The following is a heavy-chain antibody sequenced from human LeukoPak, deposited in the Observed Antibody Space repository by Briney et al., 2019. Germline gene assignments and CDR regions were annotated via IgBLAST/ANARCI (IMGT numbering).Heavy chain of an antibody. CDR3: ARGNWNYE. CDR2: IKQDGSEK. Sequence: GGSLRLSCAASGFTFSSYAMSWVRQAPGKGLEWVANIKQDGSEKYYVDSVKGRFTIPRDNAKNSLYLQMNSLRAEDTAVYYCARGNWNYEWGQGTLVTVSS. J-gene: IGHJ4*02. CDR1: GFTFSSYA. V-gene: IGHV3-7*01. D-gene: IGHD1-7*01.